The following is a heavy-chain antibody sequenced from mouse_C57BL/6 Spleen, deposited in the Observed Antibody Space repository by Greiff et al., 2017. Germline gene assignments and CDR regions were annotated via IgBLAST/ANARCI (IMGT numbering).Heavy chain of an antibody. J-gene: IGHJ4*01. Sequence: VQLQQPGAELVKPGASVKMSCKASGYTFTSYWITWVKQRPGQGLEWIGDIYPGSGSTNYNEKFKSKATLTVDTSSSTAYMQLSSLTSEDSAVYYWARRGAITTVVSPYAMDYWGQGTSVTVSS. D-gene: IGHD1-1*01. CDR3: ARRGAITTVVSPYAMDY. CDR2: IYPGSGST. V-gene: IGHV1-55*01. CDR1: GYTFTSYW.